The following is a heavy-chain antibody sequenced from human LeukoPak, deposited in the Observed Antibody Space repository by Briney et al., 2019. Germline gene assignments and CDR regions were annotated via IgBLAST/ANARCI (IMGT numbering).Heavy chain of an antibody. V-gene: IGHV3-23*01. Sequence: AGGSLRLSCAASGFTFSSYAMSWVRQAPGKGLEWVSAISGXGSSTYYADSVKGRFTISRDNSKTTLYLQMNSLRAEDTAVYYCAKDQQRYCSGGSCLNSFDYWGQGTLVTVSS. CDR2: ISGXGSST. CDR3: AKDQQRYCSGGSCLNSFDY. J-gene: IGHJ4*02. CDR1: GFTFSSYA. D-gene: IGHD2-15*01.